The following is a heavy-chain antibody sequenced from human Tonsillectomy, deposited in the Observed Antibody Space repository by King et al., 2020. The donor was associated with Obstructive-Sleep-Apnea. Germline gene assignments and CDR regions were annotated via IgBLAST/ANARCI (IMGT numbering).Heavy chain of an antibody. CDR2: IYYSGST. V-gene: IGHV4-30-4*01. CDR1: GGSISSGDYY. Sequence: QLQESGPGLVKPSQTLSLTCTVSGGSISSGDYYWRWIRQPPGKGLEWIGYIYYSGSTYYNPSLKSRVTISVDTSKNQFSLKLSSVTAADTAVYYCARGGSDYYDSSGYSHFDYWGQGTLVTVSS. CDR3: ARGGSDYYDSSGYSHFDY. J-gene: IGHJ4*02. D-gene: IGHD3-22*01.